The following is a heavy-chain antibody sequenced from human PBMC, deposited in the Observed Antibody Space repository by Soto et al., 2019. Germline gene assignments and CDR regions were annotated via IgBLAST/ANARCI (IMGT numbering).Heavy chain of an antibody. V-gene: IGHV4-31*03. CDR1: GDSITSSGYY. CDR2: IYYSGSA. CDR3: ERNVDTALHGNWFDP. D-gene: IGHD5-18*01. Sequence: SETLSLTCTVSGDSITSSGYYWTWIRQLPGKGLEWIGYIYYSGSAYYNPSLRSRVIISVDTSKNHFSLRLQSVTAADTAMYFCERNVDTALHGNWFDPWGHGTLVTVYS. J-gene: IGHJ5*02.